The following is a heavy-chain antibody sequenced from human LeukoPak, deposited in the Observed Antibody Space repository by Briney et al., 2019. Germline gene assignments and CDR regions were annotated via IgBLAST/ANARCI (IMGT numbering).Heavy chain of an antibody. Sequence: ASVKVSCKASGYTFTSYYMHWVRQAPGQGLEWMGIINPSGGSTSYAQKFQGRVTVTRDTSTSTVYMELSSLRSEDTAVYYCARAYNWNDPFDYWGQGTLVTVSS. CDR2: INPSGGST. V-gene: IGHV1-46*01. CDR1: GYTFTSYY. J-gene: IGHJ4*02. D-gene: IGHD1-20*01. CDR3: ARAYNWNDPFDY.